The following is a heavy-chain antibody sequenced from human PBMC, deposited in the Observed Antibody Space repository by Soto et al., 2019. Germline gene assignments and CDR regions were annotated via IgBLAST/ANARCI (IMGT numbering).Heavy chain of an antibody. D-gene: IGHD5-18*01. J-gene: IGHJ4*02. CDR3: VSDRGYGHASVPYS. CDR1: GFAFSSYG. Sequence: QAQLVESGGGVVQPGRSLRLSCAASGFAFSSYGMHWVRQAPGTGLEWVAVISYDGSLQHYADSVKGRFTISRDNSKNMVLLHISSLRAEDTAVYYCVSDRGYGHASVPYSWGQGTLVSVSS. V-gene: IGHV3-30*03. CDR2: ISYDGSLQ.